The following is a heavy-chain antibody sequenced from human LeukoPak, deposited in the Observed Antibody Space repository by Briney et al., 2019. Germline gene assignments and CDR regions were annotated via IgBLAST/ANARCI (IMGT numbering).Heavy chain of an antibody. CDR1: GGTFSSYA. J-gene: IGHJ5*02. Sequence: SVKVSCKASGGTFSSYAVSWVRQAPGQGLEWMGRIIPILGIANYAQKFQGRVTITADESTSTAYMELSSLRSEDTAVYYCARAVKGIAAADNWFDPWGQGTLVTVSS. CDR2: IIPILGIA. CDR3: ARAVKGIAAADNWFDP. V-gene: IGHV1-69*04. D-gene: IGHD6-13*01.